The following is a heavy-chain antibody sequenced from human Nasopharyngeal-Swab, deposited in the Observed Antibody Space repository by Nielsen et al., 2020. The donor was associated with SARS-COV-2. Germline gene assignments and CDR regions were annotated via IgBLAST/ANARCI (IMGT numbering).Heavy chain of an antibody. V-gene: IGHV3-9*01. J-gene: IGHJ3*02. D-gene: IGHD3-16*01. CDR1: GFTFDDYA. CDR3: AKVSGGADAQLTAFDI. CDR2: ISWNSGSI. Sequence: SLKISCAASGFTFDDYAMHWVRQAPGKGLEWVSGISWNSGSIGYADSMKGRFTISRDNAKNSLYLQMNSLRAEDTALYYCAKVSGGADAQLTAFDIWGQGTMVTVSS.